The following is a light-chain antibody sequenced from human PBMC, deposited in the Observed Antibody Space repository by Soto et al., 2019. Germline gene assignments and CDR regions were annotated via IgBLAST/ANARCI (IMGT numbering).Light chain of an antibody. J-gene: IGKJ1*01. CDR3: QQYNSYIWT. CDR1: QVISTS. Sequence: GESVTITCRASQVISTSLARYQVKPGKAPKLLIYAASTLESGVPSRFSGSGSGTEFILTISSLQPEDFATYSCQQYNSYIWTFGQGTKVDIK. CDR2: AAS. V-gene: IGKV1-9*01.